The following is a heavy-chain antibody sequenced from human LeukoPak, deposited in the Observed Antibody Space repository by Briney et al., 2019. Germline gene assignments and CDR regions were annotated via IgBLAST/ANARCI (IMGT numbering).Heavy chain of an antibody. CDR3: TSSVGATDPFDY. V-gene: IGHV3-73*01. Sequence: PTGGSLRLSCAASGFTFSSYSMNWVRQASGKGLEWVGRIRSKANSYATAYAASVKGRLTISRDDSKNTAYLQMNSLKTEDTAVYYCTSSVGATDPFDYWGQGTLVTVSS. J-gene: IGHJ4*02. CDR1: GFTFSSYS. D-gene: IGHD1-26*01. CDR2: IRSKANSYAT.